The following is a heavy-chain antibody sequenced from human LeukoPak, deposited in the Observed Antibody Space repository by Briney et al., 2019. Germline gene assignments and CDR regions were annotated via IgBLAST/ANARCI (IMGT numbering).Heavy chain of an antibody. Sequence: GGSLRLSCAASGFTFSRYSMNWVRQAPGKGLEWVPSISISSNYIYYADSVKGRFTISRDNAKNSLYLQMNSLRAEDTAVYYCARGSRFGVVGRDAFDIWGQGTMVTVSS. CDR3: ARGSRFGVVGRDAFDI. J-gene: IGHJ3*02. CDR2: ISISSNYI. D-gene: IGHD3-3*01. V-gene: IGHV3-21*01. CDR1: GFTFSRYS.